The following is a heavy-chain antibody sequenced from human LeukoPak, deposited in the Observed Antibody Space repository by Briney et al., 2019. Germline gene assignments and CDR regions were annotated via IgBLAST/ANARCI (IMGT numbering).Heavy chain of an antibody. V-gene: IGHV4-38-2*02. CDR2: IYHSGST. J-gene: IGHJ5*02. Sequence: KPSETLSLTCTVSGYSISSGYYWGWIRQPPGEGLEWIGSIYHSGSTYYNPSPKSRVTISVDTSKNQFSLKLSSVTAADTAVYYCARGYSSGPYNWFDPWGQGTLVTVSS. CDR1: GYSISSGYY. CDR3: ARGYSSGPYNWFDP. D-gene: IGHD6-19*01.